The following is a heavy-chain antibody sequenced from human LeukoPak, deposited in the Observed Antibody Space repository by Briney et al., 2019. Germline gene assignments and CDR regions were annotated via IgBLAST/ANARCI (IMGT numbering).Heavy chain of an antibody. CDR2: IKQDGSEK. CDR3: ARSRGPSYYYDSSGYPSGY. D-gene: IGHD3-22*01. V-gene: IGHV3-7*01. CDR1: GFTFSSYW. Sequence: PGGSLRLSCAASGFTFSSYWMSWVRQAPGKGREWVANIKQDGSEKYYVDSVKGRFTISRDNAKNSLYLQMNSLRAEDTAVYYCARSRGPSYYYDSSGYPSGYWGQGTLVTVSS. J-gene: IGHJ4*02.